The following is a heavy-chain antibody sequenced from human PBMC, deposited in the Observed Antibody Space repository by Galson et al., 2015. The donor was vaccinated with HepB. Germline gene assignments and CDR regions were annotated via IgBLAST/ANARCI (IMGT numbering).Heavy chain of an antibody. J-gene: IGHJ6*02. Sequence: SVKVSCKASGYTFTSYGISWVRQAPGQGLEWMGWISAYNGNTNYAQKLQGRVTMTTDTSTSTAYMELRSLRSDDTAVYYCARVLYGYYGPVYGMGVWGQGTTVTVSS. D-gene: IGHD3-22*01. CDR2: ISAYNGNT. V-gene: IGHV1-18*04. CDR3: ARVLYGYYGPVYGMGV. CDR1: GYTFTSYG.